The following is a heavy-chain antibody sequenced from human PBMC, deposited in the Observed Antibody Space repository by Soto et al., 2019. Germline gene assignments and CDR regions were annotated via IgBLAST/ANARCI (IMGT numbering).Heavy chain of an antibody. CDR1: GYTITSYD. CDR2: MNPNSGNT. D-gene: IGHD2-15*01. CDR3: ARGLYCSGGSCYSAVMDV. V-gene: IGHV1-8*01. J-gene: IGHJ6*03. Sequence: ASVKASCKACGYTITSYDINWGRQATRQGLEWMGWMNPNSGNTGYAQKFQGRVTMTRNTSISTAYMELSSLRSEDTAVYYCARGLYCSGGSCYSAVMDVWGKGTTVTVSS.